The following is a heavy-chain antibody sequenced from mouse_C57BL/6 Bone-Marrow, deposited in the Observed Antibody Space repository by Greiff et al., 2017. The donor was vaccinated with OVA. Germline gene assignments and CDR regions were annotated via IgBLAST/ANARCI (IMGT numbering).Heavy chain of an antibody. CDR1: GFSLTSYG. Sequence: VQLKQSGPGLVQRSQSLSITCTASGFSLTSYGVHWVRQSPGKGLEWLGVIWSGGSTDYNAAFISRLSISKDNSKSQVFFKMNSLQADDTAIYYCARCYDGYPRFAYWGQGTLVTVSA. V-gene: IGHV2-2*01. J-gene: IGHJ3*01. D-gene: IGHD2-3*01. CDR3: ARCYDGYPRFAY. CDR2: IWSGGST.